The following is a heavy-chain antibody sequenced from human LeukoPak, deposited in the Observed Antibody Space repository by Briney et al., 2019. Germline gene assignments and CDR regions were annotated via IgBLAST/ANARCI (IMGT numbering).Heavy chain of an antibody. D-gene: IGHD7-27*01. CDR1: GFTFANSD. V-gene: IGHV3-23*01. CDR2: ISGSGHTI. CDR3: TRDFNWGDAG. J-gene: IGHJ4*02. Sequence: GGSLRLSCVGSGFTFANSDMNWVRQPPGRGPEWVSVISGSGHTISYADSVKGRFTISRDNFKNTLYLQMNSLRAEDTALYYCTRDFNWGDAGWGQGTLVTVSS.